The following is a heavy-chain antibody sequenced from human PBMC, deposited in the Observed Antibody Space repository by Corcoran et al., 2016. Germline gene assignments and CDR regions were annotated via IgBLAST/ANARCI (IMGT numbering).Heavy chain of an antibody. CDR1: GFTFSGSA. V-gene: IGHV3-73*02. D-gene: IGHD3-3*01. CDR2: IRSKANSYAT. J-gene: IGHJ5*02. Sequence: EVQLVESGGGLVQPGGSLKLSCAASGFTFSGSAMHWVRQASGKGLEWVGRIRSKANSYATAYAASVKGRFTISRDDSKNTAYLQMNSLKTEDTAVYYCIAEIFGVPGGWFDPWGQGTLVTVSS. CDR3: IAEIFGVPGGWFDP.